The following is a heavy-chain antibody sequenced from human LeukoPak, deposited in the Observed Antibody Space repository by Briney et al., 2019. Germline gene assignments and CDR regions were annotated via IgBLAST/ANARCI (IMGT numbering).Heavy chain of an antibody. CDR1: GFTFSSYG. J-gene: IGHJ4*02. V-gene: IGHV3-23*01. Sequence: GGTLRLSCAASGFTFSSYGMSWVRQAPGKGLEWVSAISGSGGSTYYADSVKGRFTISRDNSKNTLYLQMNSLRAEDTAVYYCAKMRYSYGPPDYWGQGTLVTVSS. CDR2: ISGSGGST. D-gene: IGHD5-18*01. CDR3: AKMRYSYGPPDY.